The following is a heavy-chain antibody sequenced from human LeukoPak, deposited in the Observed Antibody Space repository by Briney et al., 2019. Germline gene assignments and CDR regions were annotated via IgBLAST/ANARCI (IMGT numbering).Heavy chain of an antibody. D-gene: IGHD2-2*01. V-gene: IGHV1-18*01. CDR1: GYTFTSYG. J-gene: IGHJ4*02. Sequence: ASVKVSCKASGYTFTSYGISWVRQAPGQGLEWMGWISAYNGNTNYAQKPQGRVTMTTDTSTSTAYMELRSLRSDDTAVYYCARDYRPAAASTPSDYWGQGTLVTVSS. CDR2: ISAYNGNT. CDR3: ARDYRPAAASTPSDY.